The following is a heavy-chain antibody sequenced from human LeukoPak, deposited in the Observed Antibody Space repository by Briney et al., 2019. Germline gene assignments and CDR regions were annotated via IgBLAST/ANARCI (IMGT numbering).Heavy chain of an antibody. Sequence: SETLSLTCTVSGGSISSYYWSWIRQPPGKGLEWIGYIYYSGSTNHNPSLRSRVTIPGDTSKNQLSLKLSSVTAADTAVYYCASGYYYDSSGYFVYWGQGTLVTVSS. CDR3: ASGYYYDSSGYFVY. CDR2: IYYSGST. D-gene: IGHD3-22*01. J-gene: IGHJ4*02. V-gene: IGHV4-59*01. CDR1: GGSISSYY.